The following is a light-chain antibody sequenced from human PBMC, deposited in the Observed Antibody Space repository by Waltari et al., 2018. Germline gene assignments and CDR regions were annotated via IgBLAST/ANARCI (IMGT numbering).Light chain of an antibody. CDR3: SSYTSTGV. J-gene: IGLJ3*02. CDR1: GSDFAVFNY. Sequence: QSALTQSASVSGSPGRPTTTSCPGTGSDFAVFNYFSWYQQHPGKPPQLMIYDVSKRPSGVSNRFSGSKSGNPASLTISGLQAEDEADYYCSSYTSTGVFGGGTKLTVL. V-gene: IGLV2-14*01. CDR2: DVS.